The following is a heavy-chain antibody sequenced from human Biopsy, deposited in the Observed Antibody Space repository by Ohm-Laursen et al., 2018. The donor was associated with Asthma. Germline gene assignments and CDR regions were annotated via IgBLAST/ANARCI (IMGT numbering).Heavy chain of an antibody. D-gene: IGHD1-26*01. CDR1: GYTFTGYY. V-gene: IGHV1-46*01. CDR3: ARAGALIVGATMGY. CDR2: INPGGGGT. Sequence: GASVKVSCKTSGYTFTGYYMHWVRQAPGQGLEWMGVINPGGGGTSYAQKFQGRVTMTRDTSTSTAYMELSSPRSEDTAVYYCARAGALIVGATMGYWGQGTLVTVSS. J-gene: IGHJ4*02.